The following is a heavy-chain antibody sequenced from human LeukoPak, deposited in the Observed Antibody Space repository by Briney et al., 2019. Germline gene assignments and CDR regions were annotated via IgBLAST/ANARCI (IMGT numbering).Heavy chain of an antibody. V-gene: IGHV4-34*01. Sequence: SETLSLTCAVYGGSFSGYYWSWIRQPPGKGLEWIGEINHSGSTNYNPSLKSRVTISVDTSKNQFSLKPSSVTAADTAVYYCARARAHLKYYYDSSGYYYFDYWGQGTLVTVSS. CDR1: GGSFSGYY. D-gene: IGHD3-22*01. CDR2: INHSGST. CDR3: ARARAHLKYYYDSSGYYYFDY. J-gene: IGHJ4*02.